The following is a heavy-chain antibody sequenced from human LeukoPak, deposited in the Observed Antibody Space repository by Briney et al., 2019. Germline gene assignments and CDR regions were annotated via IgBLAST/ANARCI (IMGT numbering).Heavy chain of an antibody. V-gene: IGHV4-34*01. D-gene: IGHD3-10*01. J-gene: IGHJ6*03. CDR3: ARLLKTSYYYGSGSYYYYYYYMDV. CDR2: INHSGST. Sequence: PSETLSLTCAVYGESFSGYYWSWLRQPPGKGLEWIGEINHSGSTNYNPSLKSRVTISVDTSKNQFSLKLNSMTAADTAVYYCARLLKTSYYYGSGSYYYYYYYMDVWGKGTTVTISS. CDR1: GESFSGYY.